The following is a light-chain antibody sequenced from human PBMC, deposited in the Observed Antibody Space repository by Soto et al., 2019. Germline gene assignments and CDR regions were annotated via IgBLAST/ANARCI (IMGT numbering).Light chain of an antibody. CDR3: SSFAGADIFV. V-gene: IGLV2-8*01. CDR2: EVV. CDR1: SNDVGGYNY. Sequence: QSALTQPPSASGSPGQSVTISCAGTSNDVGGYNYVSWYQQHPGKAPKLIIYEVVKRPSGVPDRFSGFRSGNTASLTVSGLQAEDEADYYCSSFAGADIFVFGTGTKVTVL. J-gene: IGLJ1*01.